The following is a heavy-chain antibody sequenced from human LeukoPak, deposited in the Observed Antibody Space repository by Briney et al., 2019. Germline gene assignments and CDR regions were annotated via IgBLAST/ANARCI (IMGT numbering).Heavy chain of an antibody. CDR1: GYTFTGYY. V-gene: IGHV1-2*02. CDR2: INPNSGGT. CDR3: ARGAHDYDSSGYRGASYY. J-gene: IGHJ4*02. Sequence: ASVKVSCKTSGYTFTGYYMHWVRQAPGQGLEWMGWINPNSGGTNYAQKFQGRVTMTRDTSISTAYMELSRLRSDDTAVYYCARGAHDYDSSGYRGASYYWGQGTLVTVSS. D-gene: IGHD3-22*01.